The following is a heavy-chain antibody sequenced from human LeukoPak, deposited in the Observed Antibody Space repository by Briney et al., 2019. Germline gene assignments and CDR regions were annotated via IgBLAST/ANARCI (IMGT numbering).Heavy chain of an antibody. CDR1: GFTFSSYA. CDR3: AEDGEYSYGFFDY. D-gene: IGHD5-18*01. J-gene: IGHJ4*02. CDR2: ISDSGGNT. V-gene: IGHV3-23*01. Sequence: GGSLRLSCAASGFTFSSYAMSWVRQAPGKGLEWVSTISDSGGNTYYADSVKGRFTISRDNSKNTLYLQMNSLRAEDTAVYYCAEDGEYSYGFFDYWGQGTLVTVSS.